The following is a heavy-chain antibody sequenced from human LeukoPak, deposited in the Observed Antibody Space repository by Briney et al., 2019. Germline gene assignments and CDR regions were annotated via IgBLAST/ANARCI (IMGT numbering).Heavy chain of an antibody. V-gene: IGHV4-59*01. CDR2: IYYSGST. CDR1: GGSINSYY. J-gene: IGHJ4*02. CDR3: ARVTGYMTEDYFDY. Sequence: SETLSLTCTVSGGSINSYYWSWIRQPPGKGLEWIGYIYYSGSTNYNPSLKSRVTISVDTSKNQFSLRLSSVAAADTAVYYCARVTGYMTEDYFDYWGQGTLITVSS. D-gene: IGHD6-13*01.